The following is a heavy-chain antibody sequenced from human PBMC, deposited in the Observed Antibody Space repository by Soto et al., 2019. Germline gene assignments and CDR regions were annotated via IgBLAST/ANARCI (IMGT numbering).Heavy chain of an antibody. D-gene: IGHD2-15*01. Sequence: GASVKVSCKASGGTFSSYTISWVRQAPGQGLEWMGRIIPILGIANYAQKFQGRVTITADESTSTAYMQLSSLRSGDTAVYYCARSGGLDRDFNYWGQGSLVTVPS. CDR1: GGTFSSYT. CDR2: IIPILGIA. CDR3: ARSGGLDRDFNY. J-gene: IGHJ4*02. V-gene: IGHV1-69*02.